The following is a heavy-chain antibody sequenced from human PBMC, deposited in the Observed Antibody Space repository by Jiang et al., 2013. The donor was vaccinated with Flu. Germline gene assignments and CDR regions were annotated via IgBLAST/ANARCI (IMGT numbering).Heavy chain of an antibody. V-gene: IGHV1-18*01. D-gene: IGHD6-19*01. CDR2: ISAYNGDT. Sequence: SGAEVKKPGASVKVPCKASGYTFTSYGINWVRQAPGQGLEWMGWISAYNGDTNYAQKLQGRVTMTTDTSTSTAYMELRSLRSDDTAVYYCARDLASIAVAGSLGYWGQGTLVTVSS. CDR3: ARDLASIAVAGSLGY. CDR1: GYTFTSYG. J-gene: IGHJ4*02.